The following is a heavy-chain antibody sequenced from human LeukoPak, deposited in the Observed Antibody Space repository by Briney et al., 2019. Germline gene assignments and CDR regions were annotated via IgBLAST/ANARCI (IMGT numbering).Heavy chain of an antibody. CDR2: ISGGGGST. J-gene: IGHJ5*02. CDR1: GFTFSSYA. D-gene: IGHD5-18*01. V-gene: IGHV3-23*01. CDR3: AKDSGQYTAMAFA. Sequence: GASLRLSCAASGFTFSSYAMSWVRQAPGKGLEWVSAISGGGGSTYYADSVKGRFTISRDNSKNTLYLQMNSLRAEDTAVYYCAKDSGQYTAMAFAWGQGTLVTVSS.